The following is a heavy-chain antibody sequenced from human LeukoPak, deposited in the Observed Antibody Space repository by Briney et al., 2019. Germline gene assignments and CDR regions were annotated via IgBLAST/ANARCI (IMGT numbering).Heavy chain of an antibody. CDR3: ARRRRVVVIQDFDY. J-gene: IGHJ4*02. V-gene: IGHV4-4*07. Sequence: SETLSLTCTVSGGSISSYYWSWIRQPAGKGLEWIGRIHTSGSTNYNPSLKSRVTMSGDTSKNQFSLKLSSVTAADTAMYYCARRRRVVVIQDFDYWGQGTLVTVSS. CDR2: IHTSGST. CDR1: GGSISSYY. D-gene: IGHD3-22*01.